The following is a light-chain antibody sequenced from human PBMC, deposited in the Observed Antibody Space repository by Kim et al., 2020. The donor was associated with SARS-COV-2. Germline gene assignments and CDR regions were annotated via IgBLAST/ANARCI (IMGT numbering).Light chain of an antibody. Sequence: GQSITISCTGSSSDVGGYSLVSWYQQRPTSAPRLIIYEVNKRPSGVSDRFSGSKSGTTASLTISGLQTDDEADYFCSSYSPTSGLLFGGGTKVTVL. V-gene: IGLV2-23*02. J-gene: IGLJ2*01. CDR3: SSYSPTSGLL. CDR2: EVN. CDR1: SSDVGGYSL.